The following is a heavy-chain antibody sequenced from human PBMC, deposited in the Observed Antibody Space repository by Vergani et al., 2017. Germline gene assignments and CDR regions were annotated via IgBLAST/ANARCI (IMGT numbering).Heavy chain of an antibody. J-gene: IGHJ5*02. CDR1: GFTFSACP. CDR2: IRYDGSRR. Sequence: EVQLLQSGGGVIQPGGSVRLSCAASGFTFSACPMTWVRQAPGKGLEWVAFIRYDGSRRDYGESVKGRFTISRDNSKNTLYLQMNSLRAEDTAVYYCAKGPIETYNWNQEGASWFDPWGQGTLVTVSS. D-gene: IGHD1-1*01. V-gene: IGHV3-23*03. CDR3: AKGPIETYNWNQEGASWFDP.